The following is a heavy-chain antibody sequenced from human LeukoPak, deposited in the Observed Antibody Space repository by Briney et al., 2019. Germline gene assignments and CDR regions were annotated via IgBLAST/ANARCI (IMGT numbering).Heavy chain of an antibody. V-gene: IGHV4-4*02. Sequence: SETLSLTCAVSGGSISSSNWWSWVRQPPGKGLEWIGEIYHSGSTNYNPSLKSRVTISVDTSKNQFSLKLSSVTAADTAVYYCAKQSYSSAGGPYWGQGTLVTVSS. CDR2: IYHSGST. CDR1: GGSISSSNW. J-gene: IGHJ4*02. D-gene: IGHD6-19*01. CDR3: AKQSYSSAGGPY.